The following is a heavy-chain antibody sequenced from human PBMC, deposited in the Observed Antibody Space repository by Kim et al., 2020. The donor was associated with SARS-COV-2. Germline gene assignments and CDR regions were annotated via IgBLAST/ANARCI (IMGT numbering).Heavy chain of an antibody. CDR3: ARTTGCYAFDY. CDR2: NYYSGST. D-gene: IGHD1-26*01. J-gene: IGHJ4*02. V-gene: IGHV4-31*03. Sequence: SETLSLTCTVSGGSISSGGYYWSWLRPHPGQGLVWIGYNYYSGSTYYNPFLKSRVTISVDTSKNQFLLKLSFVTAAETAVYYCARTTGCYAFDYWAQGT. CDR1: GGSISSGGYY.